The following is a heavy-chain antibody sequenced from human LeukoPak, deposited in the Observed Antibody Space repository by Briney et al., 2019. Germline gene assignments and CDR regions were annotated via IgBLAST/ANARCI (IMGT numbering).Heavy chain of an antibody. Sequence: PSQTLSLTCAVSGGSISSGGYSWSWIRQPPGKGLEWIGYIYHSGSTYYNPSLKSRVTISVDRSKNQFSLKLSSVTAADTAVYYCARLLRGYYFDYWGQGTLVTVSS. CDR1: GGSISSGGYS. CDR2: IYHSGST. D-gene: IGHD3-10*01. J-gene: IGHJ4*02. CDR3: ARLLRGYYFDY. V-gene: IGHV4-30-2*01.